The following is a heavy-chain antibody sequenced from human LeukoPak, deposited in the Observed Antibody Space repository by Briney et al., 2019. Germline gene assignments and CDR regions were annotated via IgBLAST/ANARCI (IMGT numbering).Heavy chain of an antibody. CDR3: ARGGGSSSWYTDY. Sequence: GGSLRLSCAASGFTFSSYSLNWVRQAPGQGLEWVSYISSSGRTINYADSVKGRFTISRDSAKNSLYLQMNSLRDEDTAVYYCARGGGSSSWYTDYWGQGTLVTVSS. V-gene: IGHV3-48*02. CDR1: GFTFSSYS. CDR2: ISSSGRTI. D-gene: IGHD6-13*01. J-gene: IGHJ4*02.